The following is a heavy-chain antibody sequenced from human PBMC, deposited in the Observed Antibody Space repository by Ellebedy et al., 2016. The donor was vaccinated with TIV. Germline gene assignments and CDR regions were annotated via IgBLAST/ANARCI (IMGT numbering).Heavy chain of an antibody. D-gene: IGHD3-10*01. CDR2: INHSGST. Sequence: SETLSLXXAVYGGSFSGYYWSWIRQPPGKGLEWIGEINHSGSTNYNPSLKSRVTISVDTSKNQFSLKLSSVTAADTAVYYCARGNSMVSDAFDIWGQGTMVTVSS. CDR1: GGSFSGYY. V-gene: IGHV4-34*01. CDR3: ARGNSMVSDAFDI. J-gene: IGHJ3*02.